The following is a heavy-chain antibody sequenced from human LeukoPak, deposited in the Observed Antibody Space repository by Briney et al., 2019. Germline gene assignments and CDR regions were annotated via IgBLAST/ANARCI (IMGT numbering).Heavy chain of an antibody. Sequence: ETLSLTCTVSGGSISIYYWNWIRQPAGKGLEWIGRIFTSGITNYDPSLKSRVTMSVDTSKNQFSLNLSFVTAADTAVYYCARESSGNYYNPLGYMDVWGKGTTVTVSS. J-gene: IGHJ6*03. CDR2: IFTSGIT. V-gene: IGHV4-4*07. CDR3: ARESSGNYYNPLGYMDV. D-gene: IGHD3-10*01. CDR1: GGSISIYY.